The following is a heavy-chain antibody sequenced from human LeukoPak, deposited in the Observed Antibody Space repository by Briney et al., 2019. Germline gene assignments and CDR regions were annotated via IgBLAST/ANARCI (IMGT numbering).Heavy chain of an antibody. V-gene: IGHV3-21*01. Sequence: GSLRLSCAASGFTFSSYSMNWVRQAPGKGLEWVSSISSSSSYIYYAASVKGRFSISRDNAKNSLYLQMNSLRAEDTAVYYCARAIVATDDFDIWGQGAMVTVSS. CDR1: GFTFSSYS. CDR3: ARAIVATDDFDI. CDR2: ISSSSSYI. J-gene: IGHJ3*02. D-gene: IGHD5-12*01.